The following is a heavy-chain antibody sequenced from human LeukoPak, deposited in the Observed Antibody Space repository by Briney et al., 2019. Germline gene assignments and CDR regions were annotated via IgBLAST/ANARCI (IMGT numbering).Heavy chain of an antibody. CDR3: ARSGRITMIVVVTTSFDY. CDR1: GYTFTSYG. Sequence: ASVKVSCKASGYTFTSYGISWVRQAPGQGLEWMGWISAYNGNTNYAQKLQGRVTMTTDTSTSTAYMELRSLRPDDTAVYYCARSGRITMIVVVTTSFDYWGQGTLVTVSS. J-gene: IGHJ4*02. V-gene: IGHV1-18*01. D-gene: IGHD3-22*01. CDR2: ISAYNGNT.